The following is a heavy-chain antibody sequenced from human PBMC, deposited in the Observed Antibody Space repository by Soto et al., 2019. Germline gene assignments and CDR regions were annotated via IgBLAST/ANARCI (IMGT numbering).Heavy chain of an antibody. CDR3: ARVGPHDSSGYYYGDY. Sequence: EVQLVESGGGLVQPGGSLRLSCAASGFTFSSYSMNWVRQAPGKGREWVSYISSSSSTIYYADSVKGRFTISRDNAKNSLYLQMNSLRDEDTAVYYCARVGPHDSSGYYYGDYWGQGTLVTVSS. CDR2: ISSSSSTI. D-gene: IGHD3-22*01. J-gene: IGHJ4*02. V-gene: IGHV3-48*02. CDR1: GFTFSSYS.